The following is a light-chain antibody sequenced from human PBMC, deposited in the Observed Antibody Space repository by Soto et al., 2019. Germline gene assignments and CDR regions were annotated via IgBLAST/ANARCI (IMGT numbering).Light chain of an antibody. V-gene: IGKV1-33*01. Sequence: DIQMTQSPSSLSASVGDRVTITCKASQNISNYLTWYQQKPGKAPMLLIYDASNLETGVPSRFSGSGSGTDFTFTISSLQPEDIATYDCQQYDNLPLTFGGGIKVEIK. J-gene: IGKJ4*01. CDR2: DAS. CDR3: QQYDNLPLT. CDR1: QNISNY.